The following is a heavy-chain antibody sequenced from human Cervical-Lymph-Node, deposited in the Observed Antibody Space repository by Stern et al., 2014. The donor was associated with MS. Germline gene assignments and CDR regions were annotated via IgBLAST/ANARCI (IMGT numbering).Heavy chain of an antibody. Sequence: QVQLVQSGAEVKKPGASVKVSCKASGYTFTSYGITWVRQATGQGLEWMGWMSGYKGNTNYAQKLQGRGTMTTETSTSTAYMELRSLRSDDTAVYYGARDGQQRVDDWGQGTLVTVSS. J-gene: IGHJ4*02. CDR3: ARDGQQRVDD. D-gene: IGHD6-13*01. V-gene: IGHV1-18*01. CDR1: GYTFTSYG. CDR2: MSGYKGNT.